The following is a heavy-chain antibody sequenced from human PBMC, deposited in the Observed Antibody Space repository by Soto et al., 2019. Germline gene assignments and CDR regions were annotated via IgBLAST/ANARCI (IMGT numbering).Heavy chain of an antibody. V-gene: IGHV4-30-4*01. CDR2: IYYSGST. CDR3: AREIRTASHNWFDP. J-gene: IGHJ5*02. CDR1: GGSISSGDYY. D-gene: IGHD6-25*01. Sequence: QVPLQESGPGLVKPSQTLSLTCTVSGGSISSGDYYWRWIRQPPRKGLARNGSIYYSGSTYYNTSLKSRVTISVDTSQNQFAVKLISVAAEDTAGYYCAREIRTASHNWFDPWGQGTLVTVAS.